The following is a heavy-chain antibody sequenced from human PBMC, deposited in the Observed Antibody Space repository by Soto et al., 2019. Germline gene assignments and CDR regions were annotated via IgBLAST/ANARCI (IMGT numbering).Heavy chain of an antibody. J-gene: IGHJ6*02. Sequence: ASVKVSCKTSGYTFTRNGISWVRQAPGQGLEWMGWISPKSGSIKYAQKFQGRVIMTTDTSTSTAYMKLRSLRSDDTAVYYCVKDRDSNSWPSRDVWGPGTTVTVSS. CDR2: ISPKSGSI. CDR1: GYTFTRNG. D-gene: IGHD3-22*01. CDR3: VKDRDSNSWPSRDV. V-gene: IGHV1-18*01.